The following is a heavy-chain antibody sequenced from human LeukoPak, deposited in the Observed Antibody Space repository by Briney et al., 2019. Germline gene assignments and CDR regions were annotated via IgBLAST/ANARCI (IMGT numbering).Heavy chain of an antibody. CDR1: LCTFTSSA. CDR3: AKVSCSGGSCYSIDY. D-gene: IGHD2-15*01. V-gene: IGHV3-23*01. CDR2: ISGSGHRT. Sequence: PGCSLTLSCTASLCTFTSSAMSWLRQAPGKGLEWVSAISGSGHRTDYAHSVKGRFTVSRDNSKNTLYLQMNSLRAEDTAVYYCAKVSCSGGSCYSIDYWGQGTLVTVSS. J-gene: IGHJ4*02.